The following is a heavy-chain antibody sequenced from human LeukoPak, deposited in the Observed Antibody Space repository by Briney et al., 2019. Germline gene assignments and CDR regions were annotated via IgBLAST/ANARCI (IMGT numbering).Heavy chain of an antibody. J-gene: IGHJ6*03. Sequence: GASVKVSCKASGYSFTSHYMHWVRQAPGQGLEWLGLINPSGSSTLYAQKFQGRVTMTRDMSTTTDYMELSSLRSEDTAVYYCASGPLLMDVWGKGTTVTVSS. V-gene: IGHV1-46*01. CDR2: INPSGSST. D-gene: IGHD2-21*01. CDR3: ASGPLLMDV. CDR1: GYSFTSHY.